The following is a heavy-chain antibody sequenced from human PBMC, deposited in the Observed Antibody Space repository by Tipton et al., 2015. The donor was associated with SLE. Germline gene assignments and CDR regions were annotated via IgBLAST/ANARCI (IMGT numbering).Heavy chain of an antibody. Sequence: TLSLTCTVSGRSIGTHHWSWVRQPPGKGLEWIGYIYHIGSTKYNPSLQSRVIISEDTSRNQFSLELKSVTAADTAVYYCARGDAPSHAMDVWGQGTTVTVFS. CDR1: GRSIGTHH. CDR3: ARGDAPSHAMDV. CDR2: IYHIGST. V-gene: IGHV4-59*11. J-gene: IGHJ6*02.